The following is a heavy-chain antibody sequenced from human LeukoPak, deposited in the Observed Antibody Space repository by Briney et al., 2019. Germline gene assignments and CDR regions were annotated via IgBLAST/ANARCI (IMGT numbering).Heavy chain of an antibody. Sequence: PGGSLRLSCAASGLTLRSNSMNGVGQAPGKGLEGVSAISSSSSYIYYADSVKGRFTISRDNAKNSLYLQMSSLRAEDTAVYYCARGSIYCSSTSCYHSDYWGQGTLVTVSS. D-gene: IGHD2-2*01. CDR3: ARGSIYCSSTSCYHSDY. CDR1: GLTLRSNS. CDR2: ISSSSSYI. V-gene: IGHV3-21*01. J-gene: IGHJ4*02.